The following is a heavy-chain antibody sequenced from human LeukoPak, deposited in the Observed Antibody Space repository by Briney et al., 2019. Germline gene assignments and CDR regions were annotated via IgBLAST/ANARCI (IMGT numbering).Heavy chain of an antibody. J-gene: IGHJ4*02. Sequence: GGSLRLSCAASGFTFSDYYMSWVRQAPGKGLEWVSAVSGSGGSTYYADSVQGRFTISRDNSKNTLYLQMNSLRTEDTAVYYCAKSWLRLGGDYWGQGTLVTVSS. CDR3: AKSWLRLGGDY. V-gene: IGHV3-23*01. CDR1: GFTFSDYY. CDR2: VSGSGGST. D-gene: IGHD5-12*01.